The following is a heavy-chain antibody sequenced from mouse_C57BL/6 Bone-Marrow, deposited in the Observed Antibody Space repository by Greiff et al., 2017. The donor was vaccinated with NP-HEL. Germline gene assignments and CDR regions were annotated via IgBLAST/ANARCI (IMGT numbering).Heavy chain of an antibody. CDR3: ARGRVTTVVARGYFDY. CDR2: IHPNSGST. V-gene: IGHV1-64*01. Sequence: QVQLQQPGAELVKPGASVKLSCKASGYTFTSYWMHWVKQRPGQGLEWIGMIHPNSGSTNYNEKFKSKATLTVDKSYSTAYLQLSSLTSEASAVYYCARGRVTTVVARGYFDYWGQGTTLTVSS. D-gene: IGHD1-1*01. J-gene: IGHJ2*01. CDR1: GYTFTSYW.